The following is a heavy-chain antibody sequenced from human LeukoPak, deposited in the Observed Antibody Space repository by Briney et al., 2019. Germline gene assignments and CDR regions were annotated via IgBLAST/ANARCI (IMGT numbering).Heavy chain of an antibody. CDR3: ARIPYYYDSSGYNYYFDY. CDR2: ISSSGSTK. Sequence: GGSLRLSCAASGFTFSSYEMNWVRLAPGKGLEWVSYISSSGSTKYYADSVKGRFTISRDNAKNSLYLQMNSLRAEDTALYYCARIPYYYDSSGYNYYFDYWGQGTLVTVSS. V-gene: IGHV3-48*03. D-gene: IGHD3-22*01. J-gene: IGHJ4*02. CDR1: GFTFSSYE.